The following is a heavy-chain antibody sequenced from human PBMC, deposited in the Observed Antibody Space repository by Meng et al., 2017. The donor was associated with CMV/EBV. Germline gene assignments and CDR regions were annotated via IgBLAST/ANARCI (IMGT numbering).Heavy chain of an antibody. V-gene: IGHV3-7*01. J-gene: IGHJ3*02. D-gene: IGHD3-9*01. CDR2: IKRDGSEK. CDR1: GFTFSSYW. Sequence: GGSLRLSCAASGFTFSSYWMSWVRQAPGKGLEWVANIKRDGSEKYYVDSVKGRFTISRDNAKNSLYLQMNSLRAEDTAVYYCARDSQYYDILTGYSRFYAFDIWGQGTMVTVSS. CDR3: ARDSQYYDILTGYSRFYAFDI.